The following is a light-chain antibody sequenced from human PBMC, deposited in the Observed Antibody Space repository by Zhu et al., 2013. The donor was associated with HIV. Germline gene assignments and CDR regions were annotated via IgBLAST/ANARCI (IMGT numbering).Light chain of an antibody. J-gene: IGLJ2*01. V-gene: IGLV2-14*02. CDR2: DVT. Sequence: QSALTQPASVSGSPGQSITISCTGTSSDVGSYSLVSWYQQHPGKAPKLMIYDVTNRPSGVSDRFSGSKSGNLASLTISGLQTEDEADYYCAAWDDSLNGPVFGGGTKVTVL. CDR1: SSDVGSYSL. CDR3: AAWDDSLNGPV.